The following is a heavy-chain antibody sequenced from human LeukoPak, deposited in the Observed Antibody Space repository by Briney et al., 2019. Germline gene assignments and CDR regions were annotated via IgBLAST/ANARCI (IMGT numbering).Heavy chain of an antibody. CDR1: GGSINSDSYY. CDR2: IYSSGGT. J-gene: IGHJ5*02. Sequence: SQTLSLTCTVSGGSINSDSYYWSWIRQHPGKGLEWMGYIYSSGGTHYNPSLKSRITISFDTSKNQFSLRLTSVTAADTAVYFCASVDWFGDSAGTWFDPWGQGTLVTVSS. CDR3: ASVDWFGDSAGTWFDP. D-gene: IGHD3-10*01. V-gene: IGHV4-31*03.